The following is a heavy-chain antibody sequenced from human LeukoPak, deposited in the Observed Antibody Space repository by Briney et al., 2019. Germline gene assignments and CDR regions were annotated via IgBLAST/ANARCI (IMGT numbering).Heavy chain of an antibody. CDR2: MNPNSGNT. CDR3: ARDFTIFGVVQYYYYMDV. V-gene: IGHV1-8*03. Sequence: GASVKVSCKASGYTFTSYDINWVRQATGQGLEWMGWMNPNSGNTGYAQNFQGRVTITRNTSINTAYMELSSLRSEDTAVYYCARDFTIFGVVQYYYYMDVWGKGTTVTVSS. D-gene: IGHD3-3*01. CDR1: GYTFTSYD. J-gene: IGHJ6*03.